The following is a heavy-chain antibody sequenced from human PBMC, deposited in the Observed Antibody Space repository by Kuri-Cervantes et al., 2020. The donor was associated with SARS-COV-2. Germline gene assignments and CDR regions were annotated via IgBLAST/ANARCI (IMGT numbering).Heavy chain of an antibody. D-gene: IGHD3-9*01. J-gene: IGHJ4*02. Sequence: SCKASGYTFTGYYMHWVRQAPGQGLEWVSAISGSGGSTYYADSVKGRFTISRDNSKNTLYLQMNSLRAEDTAVYYCAKGADYDILTGYYIFDYWGQGTRGTVSS. CDR3: AKGADYDILTGYYIFDY. CDR1: GYTFTGYY. CDR2: ISGSGGST. V-gene: IGHV3-23*01.